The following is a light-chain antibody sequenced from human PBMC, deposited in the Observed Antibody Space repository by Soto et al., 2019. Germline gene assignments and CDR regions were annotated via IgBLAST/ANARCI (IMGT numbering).Light chain of an antibody. J-gene: IGLJ3*02. Sequence: QSALTQPASVSGSPGQSITISCTGTSSDVGAYNYVSWYQQHPGKAPKLMIYEVNNRPSGVSNRFSGSKSGNTASLTISGLQAEDEADYFCSSYASSSTWVFGGGTSSPS. CDR2: EVN. CDR1: SSDVGAYNY. CDR3: SSYASSSTWV. V-gene: IGLV2-14*01.